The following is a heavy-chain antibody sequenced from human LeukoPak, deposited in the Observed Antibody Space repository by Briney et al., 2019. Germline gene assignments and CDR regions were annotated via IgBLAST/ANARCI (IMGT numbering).Heavy chain of an antibody. Sequence: GGSLRLSCAASGFTFSSYWMRWVRQAPGKGLDWVASINQDGSEKYYVDSVKGRFTISRDNAKNSLYLQLNSLRADDTAVYYCARARGGSNSDYWGQGTLVTVSS. CDR1: GFTFSSYW. V-gene: IGHV3-7*05. CDR2: INQDGSEK. CDR3: ARARGGSNSDY. J-gene: IGHJ4*02. D-gene: IGHD1-26*01.